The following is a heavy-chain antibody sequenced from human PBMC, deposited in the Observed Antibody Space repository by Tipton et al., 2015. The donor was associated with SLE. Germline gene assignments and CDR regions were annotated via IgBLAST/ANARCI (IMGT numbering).Heavy chain of an antibody. D-gene: IGHD6-19*01. J-gene: IGHJ6*02. CDR1: GFTFSSSW. CDR3: ARAPTISVAGTTDPFGMDV. CDR2: LSTDGSVT. Sequence: GSLRLSCAASGFTFSSSWMHWVRQAPGKGLVWVSRLSTDGSVTTYADSVKGRLTISRDNAKNTLYLQMRSLRVEDTGIYYCARAPTISVAGTTDPFGMDVWGPGTRVTVSS. V-gene: IGHV3-74*01.